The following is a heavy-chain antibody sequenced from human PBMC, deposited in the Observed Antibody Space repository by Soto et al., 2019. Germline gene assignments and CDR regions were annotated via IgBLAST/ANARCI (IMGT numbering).Heavy chain of an antibody. D-gene: IGHD6-6*01. Sequence: QVQLQESGPGLVKPSETLSLTCTVSGGSISTYYWSWIRQPPGKGLEWIGYIHYSGSTNYSPSLNCRATISIDTSKKQFSLKLSSVTAADTAVYYCTRRGSSSSAYYYYYMDVWGKGTTVTVSS. V-gene: IGHV4-59*08. J-gene: IGHJ6*03. CDR1: GGSISTYY. CDR3: TRRGSSSSAYYYYYMDV. CDR2: IHYSGST.